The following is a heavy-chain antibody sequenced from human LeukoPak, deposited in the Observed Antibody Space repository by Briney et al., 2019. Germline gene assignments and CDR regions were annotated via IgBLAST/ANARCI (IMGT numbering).Heavy chain of an antibody. Sequence: SETLSLTCTVSGGSISSYYWSWIRQPPGKGLEWIGYIYYSGSTNYNPSPKSRVTISVDTSKNQFSLKLSSVTAADTAVYYCARATVSGWYGFDYWGQGTLVTVSS. V-gene: IGHV4-59*01. CDR3: ARATVSGWYGFDY. J-gene: IGHJ4*02. D-gene: IGHD6-19*01. CDR2: IYYSGST. CDR1: GGSISSYY.